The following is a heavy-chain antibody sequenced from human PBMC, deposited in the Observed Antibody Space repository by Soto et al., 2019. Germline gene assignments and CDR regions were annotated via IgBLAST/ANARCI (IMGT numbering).Heavy chain of an antibody. V-gene: IGHV3-30*03. CDR1: GFTFRNYG. CDR2: ISYDGDKK. Sequence: PGGSLRLSCAASGFTFRNYGLHWVRQAPGKGLEWVALISYDGDKKYYADSVRGRFTTSRDNSKNILFLQMNSLKPEDTALYYCARRSAPEAMDVWGQGTTVTVSS. CDR3: ARRSAPEAMDV. J-gene: IGHJ6*02. D-gene: IGHD1-26*01.